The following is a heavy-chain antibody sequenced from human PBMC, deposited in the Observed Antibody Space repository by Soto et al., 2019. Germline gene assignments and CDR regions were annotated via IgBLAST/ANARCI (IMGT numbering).Heavy chain of an antibody. Sequence: SETLSLTCTVSGGSISSSSYYWGWIRQPPGKGLEWIGSIYYSGSTYYNPSLKSRVTISVDTSKNQFSLKLSSVTAADTAVYYCARLRSSNVNIVAFGRPKYYYYYYMDVWGKGTTVTVSS. J-gene: IGHJ6*03. CDR2: IYYSGST. CDR3: ARLRSSNVNIVAFGRPKYYYYYYMDV. V-gene: IGHV4-39*01. CDR1: GGSISSSSYY. D-gene: IGHD5-12*01.